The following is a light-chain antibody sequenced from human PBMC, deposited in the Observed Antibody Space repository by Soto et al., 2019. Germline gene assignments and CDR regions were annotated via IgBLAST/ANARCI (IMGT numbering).Light chain of an antibody. CDR1: QSVSSN. V-gene: IGKV3-15*01. CDR2: GAS. J-gene: IGKJ5*01. CDR3: QQYNNWLPIT. Sequence: EIMMTQSPATLSVSPGERATLSCRASQSVSSNLAWYQQKPGQAPRVLIYGASTRAPGIPARFSGSGSETEFTLTISSLQSEDFAVYYCQQYNNWLPITFGQGTRLEIK.